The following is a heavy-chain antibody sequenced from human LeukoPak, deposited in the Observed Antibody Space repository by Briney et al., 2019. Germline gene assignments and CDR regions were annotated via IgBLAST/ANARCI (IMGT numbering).Heavy chain of an antibody. J-gene: IGHJ5*01. CDR3: SRNDTECSGSWVNWFDT. CDR1: GYTFTSYD. D-gene: IGHD6-13*01. CDR2: MNPNSGNT. Sequence: GASVKVSCKASGYTFTSYDINWVRQATGQGLEWMGWMNPNSGNTGYAQTFQGRVTMTRNTSISTAYMELSSLRSEDTAVSYSSRNDTECSGSWVNWFDTWGQGTLVTVSS. V-gene: IGHV1-8*01.